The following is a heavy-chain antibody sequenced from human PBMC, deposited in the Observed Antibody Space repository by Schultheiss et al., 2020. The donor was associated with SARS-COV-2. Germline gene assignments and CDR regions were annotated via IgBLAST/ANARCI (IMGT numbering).Heavy chain of an antibody. J-gene: IGHJ4*02. CDR2: IYYSGST. CDR1: GGSISSGGYY. V-gene: IGHV4-31*03. CDR3: AREMATMKLFDY. D-gene: IGHD5-24*01. Sequence: SETLSLTCTVSGGSISSGGYYWSWIRQHPGKGLEWIGYIYYSGSTYYNPSLKSRVTISVDTSKNQFSLKLSSVTAADTTVYYCAREMATMKLFDYWGQGTLVTVSS.